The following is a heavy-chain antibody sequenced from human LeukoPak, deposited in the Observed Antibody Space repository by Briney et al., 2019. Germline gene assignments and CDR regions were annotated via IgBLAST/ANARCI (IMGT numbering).Heavy chain of an antibody. CDR1: GGSFSGFY. Sequence: SETLSLTCAVYGGSFSGFYWSWIRQPPGKGLEWVGEIYHSGSTNYNPSLKSRITMSVDTSKNQVSLKLTSVTAADTAVYYCARLVIIPATRLSTYYYYYMDVWGKGTTVTVS. CDR3: ARLVIIPATRLSTYYYYYMDV. D-gene: IGHD2-15*01. J-gene: IGHJ6*03. V-gene: IGHV4-34*01. CDR2: IYHSGST.